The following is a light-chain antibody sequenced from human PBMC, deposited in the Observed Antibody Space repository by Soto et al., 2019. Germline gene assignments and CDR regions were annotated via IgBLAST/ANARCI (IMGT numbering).Light chain of an antibody. CDR3: QHADSFPLIT. J-gene: IGKJ5*01. Sequence: DIQMTHSPSSVSASVGDIVTITCRSSEDISTWLAWYQQKPGKAPKLLIYAASSLQSGVPSRFSGSGSGTDFTLSISSLQPEDFATYYCQHADSFPLITFGQGTRLEI. CDR2: AAS. CDR1: EDISTW. V-gene: IGKV1-12*01.